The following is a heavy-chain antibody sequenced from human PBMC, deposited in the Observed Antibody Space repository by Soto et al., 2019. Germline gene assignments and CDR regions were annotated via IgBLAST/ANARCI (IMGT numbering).Heavy chain of an antibody. D-gene: IGHD3-9*01. CDR1: GFTFSNYA. Sequence: GGSLRLSCAASGFTFSNYAMSWVRQAPGKGLEWVSTISDSGVNTYYADSVKGRVTISRDISKNTLNLQMNSLRADDTAVYYCAKTRYSDPPGAFDYWGQGTLVTVSS. CDR2: ISDSGVNT. CDR3: AKTRYSDPPGAFDY. V-gene: IGHV3-23*01. J-gene: IGHJ4*02.